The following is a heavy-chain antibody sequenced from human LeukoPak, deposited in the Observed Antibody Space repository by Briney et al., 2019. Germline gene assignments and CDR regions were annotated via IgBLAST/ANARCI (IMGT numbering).Heavy chain of an antibody. J-gene: IGHJ5*02. CDR3: ARGIITMVRGVIITKGNWFDP. D-gene: IGHD3-10*01. Sequence: PSETLSLTCAVYGGSFSGYYWSWIRQPPGKGVEWVGEINHSGSTNYNPSLKSRVTISVDTSKNQFSLKLSSVTAADTAVHYCARGIITMVRGVIITKGNWFDPWGQGTLVTVSS. CDR2: INHSGST. CDR1: GGSFSGYY. V-gene: IGHV4-34*01.